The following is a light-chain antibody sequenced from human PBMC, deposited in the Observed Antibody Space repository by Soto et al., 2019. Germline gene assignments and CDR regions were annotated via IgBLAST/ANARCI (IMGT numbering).Light chain of an antibody. CDR1: RSVANDF. J-gene: IGKJ4*01. Sequence: ENVLTQSPATLSLSAGERATLSCRASRSVANDFLAWYQQKPGQPPRLLIDDASRRATGIPDRFSGSGSGTDFNLTISTLEPEDVAVYYCQQCATTPLTFGGGTKVEIK. CDR2: DAS. CDR3: QQCATTPLT. V-gene: IGKV3-20*01.